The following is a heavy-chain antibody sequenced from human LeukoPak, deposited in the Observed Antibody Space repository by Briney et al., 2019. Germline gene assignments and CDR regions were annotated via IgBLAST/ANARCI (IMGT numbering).Heavy chain of an antibody. Sequence: SETLSLTCTVSGGSISSSSYYWGWIRQPPGKGLEWIGSIYYSGSTYYNPSLKSRVTISVDTSKNQFSLKLSSVTAADTAVYYCARTLPTYYDFWSGSPTPTDAFDIWGQGTMVTVSS. J-gene: IGHJ3*02. CDR1: GGSISSSSYY. CDR3: ARTLPTYYDFWSGSPTPTDAFDI. CDR2: IYYSGST. V-gene: IGHV4-39*01. D-gene: IGHD3-3*01.